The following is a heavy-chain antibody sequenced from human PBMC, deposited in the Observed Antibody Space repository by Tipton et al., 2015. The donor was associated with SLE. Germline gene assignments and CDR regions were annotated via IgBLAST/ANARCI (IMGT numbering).Heavy chain of an antibody. V-gene: IGHV4-39*07. CDR1: GFTFSSYE. Sequence: LRLSCAASGFTFSSYEMNWVRQAPGKGLEWIGSIYYSGSTYYNPSLKSRVTISVDTSKNQFSLKLSSVTAADTAVYYCARVGDIADFQHWGQGTLVTVSS. CDR2: IYYSGST. D-gene: IGHD1-26*01. J-gene: IGHJ1*01. CDR3: ARVGDIADFQH.